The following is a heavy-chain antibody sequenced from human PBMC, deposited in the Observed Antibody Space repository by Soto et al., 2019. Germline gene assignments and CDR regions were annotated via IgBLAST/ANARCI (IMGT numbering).Heavy chain of an antibody. CDR1: GFTFSSYW. CDR2: IKQDGSNK. V-gene: IGHV3-7*01. Sequence: GGSLRLSCAASGFTFSSYWMSWVRQAPGKGLEWVANIKQDGSNKYYADSVKGRFTISRDNSKNTLYLQMNSLRAEDTAVYYCARGGCSGGSCYSVGYWGQGTLVTVSS. D-gene: IGHD2-15*01. CDR3: ARGGCSGGSCYSVGY. J-gene: IGHJ4*02.